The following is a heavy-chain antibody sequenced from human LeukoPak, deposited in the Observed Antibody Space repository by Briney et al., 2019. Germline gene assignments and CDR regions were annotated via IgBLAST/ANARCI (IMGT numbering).Heavy chain of an antibody. J-gene: IGHJ4*02. Sequence: PGRSLRLSCAASGFTFSSYGMHWVRQAPGKGLEWVAVISYDGSNKYYADSVKGRFTISRDNSKNTLYLQMNSLRAEDTAVYYCAKDSYYYDSSGVDYWGQGTLVTVSS. V-gene: IGHV3-30*18. CDR3: AKDSYYYDSSGVDY. D-gene: IGHD3-22*01. CDR1: GFTFSSYG. CDR2: ISYDGSNK.